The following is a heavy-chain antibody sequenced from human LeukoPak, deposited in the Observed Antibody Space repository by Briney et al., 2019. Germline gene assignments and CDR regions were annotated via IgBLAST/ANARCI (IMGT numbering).Heavy chain of an antibody. Sequence: PSGTLSLTCAVSGGSISSSNWWSWVRQPPGKGLKWIGEIYHSGSTNYNPSLKSRVTISVDKSKNQFSLKLSSVTAADTAVYYCARDTSSSWYGRDAFDIWGQGTMVTVSS. V-gene: IGHV4-4*02. CDR2: IYHSGST. J-gene: IGHJ3*02. CDR3: ARDTSSSWYGRDAFDI. CDR1: GGSISSSNW. D-gene: IGHD6-13*01.